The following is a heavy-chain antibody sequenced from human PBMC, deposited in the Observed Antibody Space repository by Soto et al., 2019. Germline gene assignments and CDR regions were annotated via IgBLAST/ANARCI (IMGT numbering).Heavy chain of an antibody. J-gene: IGHJ6*02. V-gene: IGHV3-7*05. CDR3: ARDSFESGMDV. CDR1: GFTFSSYW. CDR2: IKQDGSEK. D-gene: IGHD3-9*01. Sequence: PGGSLRLSCAAYGFTFSSYWMSWVRQAPGKGLEWVANIKQDGSEKYYVDSVKGRFTISRDNAKNSLYLQMNSLRAEDTAVYYCARDSFESGMDVWGQGTTVTVSS.